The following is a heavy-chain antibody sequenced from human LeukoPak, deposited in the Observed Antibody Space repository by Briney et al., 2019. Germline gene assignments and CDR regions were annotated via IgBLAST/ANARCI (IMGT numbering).Heavy chain of an antibody. Sequence: ASVKVSCKASGYTFTGYYMHWVRQAPGQGLEWMGWINPNSGGTNYAQKLQGRVTMTTDTSTSTAYMELRSLRSDDTAVYYCARSPVEYYYYYYMDVWGKGTTVTVSS. J-gene: IGHJ6*03. CDR3: ARSPVEYYYYYYMDV. CDR2: INPNSGGT. V-gene: IGHV1-2*02. CDR1: GYTFTGYY.